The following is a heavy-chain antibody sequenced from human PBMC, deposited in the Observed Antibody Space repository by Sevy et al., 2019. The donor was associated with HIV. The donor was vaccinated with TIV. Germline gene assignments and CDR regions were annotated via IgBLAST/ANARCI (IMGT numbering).Heavy chain of an antibody. CDR1: GFTFSSYS. J-gene: IGHJ4*02. CDR3: ARWDADRRWYFDY. V-gene: IGHV3-21*01. CDR2: ISRSSSYI. D-gene: IGHD1-26*01. Sequence: HGGSLRLSCAASGFTFSSYSMNWVRQAPGKGLEWVSSISRSSSYIYHADSVKGRFTISRDNAKNSLHLQMNSLRAEDTAVYYCARWDADRRWYFDYWGQGILVTVSS.